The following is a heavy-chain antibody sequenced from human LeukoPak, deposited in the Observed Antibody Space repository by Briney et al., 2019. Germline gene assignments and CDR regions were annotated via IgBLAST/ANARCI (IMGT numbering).Heavy chain of an antibody. V-gene: IGHV3-23*01. CDR1: GFTFSSYA. Sequence: PGGSLRLSCAASGFTFSSYAMSWVRQAPGKGLEWVSAISGSGGSTYYADSVKGRFTISRDNSKNTLYLQMNSLRAEDTAVYYCAKDSDYDSSGTLGYWGQGTLVTVSS. CDR2: ISGSGGST. D-gene: IGHD3-22*01. J-gene: IGHJ4*02. CDR3: AKDSDYDSSGTLGY.